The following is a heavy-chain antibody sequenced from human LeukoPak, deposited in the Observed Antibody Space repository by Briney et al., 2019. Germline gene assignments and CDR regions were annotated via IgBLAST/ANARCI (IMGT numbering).Heavy chain of an antibody. CDR2: ISSSSSTI. J-gene: IGHJ5*02. Sequence: GGSLRLSCAAYGFTFSSYSMNWVRQAPGKGLEWVSYISSSSSTIYYADSVKGRFTISRDNAKNSLYLQMNSLRAEDTAVYYCAREKYCSSTSCYTRWFDPWGQGTLVTVSS. CDR3: AREKYCSSTSCYTRWFDP. D-gene: IGHD2-2*02. V-gene: IGHV3-48*04. CDR1: GFTFSSYS.